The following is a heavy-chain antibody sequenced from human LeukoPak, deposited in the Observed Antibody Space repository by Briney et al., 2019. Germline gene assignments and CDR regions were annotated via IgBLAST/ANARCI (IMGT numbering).Heavy chain of an antibody. J-gene: IGHJ1*01. Sequence: TSETLSLTRSVSGDSVSRGDSYWDWIRQPPGKGLEWIGTIYYSGRTYYSPSLKSRVTMSVDPSNNQFSLNLRSVTAADTALYYCARRRYYDGSGYLEWGQGTLLSVSS. CDR3: ARRRYYDGSGYLE. V-gene: IGHV4-39*01. CDR2: IYYSGRT. D-gene: IGHD3-22*01. CDR1: GDSVSRGDSY.